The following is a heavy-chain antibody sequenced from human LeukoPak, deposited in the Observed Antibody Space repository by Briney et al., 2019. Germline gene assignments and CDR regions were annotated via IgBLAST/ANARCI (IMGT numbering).Heavy chain of an antibody. Sequence: GGPLRLSCAASGFTFSHYGMHWVRQAPGRGLEWVAVIWNDGSNKYYADSVKGRFTISRDNSQNTVDLHMNSLRAEDTAVYYCAKDAQRGFDYSNSLEYWGQGTLVTVSS. D-gene: IGHD4-11*01. CDR3: AKDAQRGFDYSNSLEY. V-gene: IGHV3-33*06. CDR2: IWNDGSNK. J-gene: IGHJ4*02. CDR1: GFTFSHYG.